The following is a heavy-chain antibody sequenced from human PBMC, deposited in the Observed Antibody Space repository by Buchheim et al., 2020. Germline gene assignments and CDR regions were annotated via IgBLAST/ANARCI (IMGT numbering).Heavy chain of an antibody. D-gene: IGHD4-11*01. Sequence: EVQLVDSGGGLVQPGESLRLSCAASGFSFSGYAMSWVRQAPGKGLEWVSSISGSGATTFNADSAKGRFTIPRDNSKNMLYLQMNSLRAEDRAVYFCAKGSRGYTNYYFDYWGQGTL. CDR1: GFSFSGYA. V-gene: IGHV3-23*04. CDR2: ISGSGATT. J-gene: IGHJ4*02. CDR3: AKGSRGYTNYYFDY.